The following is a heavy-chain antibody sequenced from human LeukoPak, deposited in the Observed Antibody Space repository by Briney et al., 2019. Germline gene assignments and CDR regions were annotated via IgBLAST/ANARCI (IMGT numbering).Heavy chain of an antibody. D-gene: IGHD6-19*01. CDR2: ISSSSSYI. CDR3: ARDGFVPVAGSQGFDY. CDR1: GFTFSSYS. V-gene: IGHV3-21*01. Sequence: GGSLRLSCAASGFTFSSYSMNWVRQAPGKGLEWVSYISSSSSYIYYADSVKGRFTISRDNAKNSLYLQRNSLRAEDTAVYYCARDGFVPVAGSQGFDYWGQGTLVTVSS. J-gene: IGHJ4*02.